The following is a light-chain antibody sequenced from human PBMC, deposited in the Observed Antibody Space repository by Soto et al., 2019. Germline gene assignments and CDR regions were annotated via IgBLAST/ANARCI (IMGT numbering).Light chain of an antibody. Sequence: DIQVTQSRSTLSASVGGRFTITCRASQSISSWLAWYQQKPGKAPKLLIHDASSLESGVPSRLSGSGSGTEFTLTISSPQPDDSATYYCQQYNTYWTFGQGTKVDIK. CDR2: DAS. CDR3: QQYNTYWT. CDR1: QSISSW. J-gene: IGKJ1*01. V-gene: IGKV1-5*01.